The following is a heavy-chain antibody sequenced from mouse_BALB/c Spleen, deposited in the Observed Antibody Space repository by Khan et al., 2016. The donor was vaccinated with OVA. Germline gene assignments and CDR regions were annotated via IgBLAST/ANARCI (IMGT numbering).Heavy chain of an antibody. CDR1: GYSITSNYA. J-gene: IGHJ4*01. V-gene: IGHV3-2*02. CDR2: ISYSGRT. CDR3: ARGNYYGYAMDY. Sequence: EVQLQESGPGLVKPSQSLSLTCTVTGYSITSNYAWNWIRQFPGNQLEWMGYISYSGRTSYIPSLKSRISITRDTSKNQFFLQLNSVTTEDTATYYGARGNYYGYAMDYWGQGTSVTVSS. D-gene: IGHD1-1*01.